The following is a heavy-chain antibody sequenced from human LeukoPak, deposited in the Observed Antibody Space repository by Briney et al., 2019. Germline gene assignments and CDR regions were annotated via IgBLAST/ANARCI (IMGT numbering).Heavy chain of an antibody. D-gene: IGHD6-19*01. CDR2: TYYTGTT. CDR1: GGSISSSSYY. J-gene: IGHJ3*02. CDR3: AGPVSGGAFDI. Sequence: PSETLSLTCTVSGGSISSSSYYWGWIRQPPGKELEWIAYTYYTGTTNYNPSLKSRVTISIDTSKNQFSLRLSSVTAADTAVYYCAGPVSGGAFDIWGQGTMVTVSS. V-gene: IGHV4-61*05.